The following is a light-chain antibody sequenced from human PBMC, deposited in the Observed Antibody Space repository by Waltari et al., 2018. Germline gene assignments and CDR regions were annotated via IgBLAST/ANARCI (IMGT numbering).Light chain of an antibody. CDR2: GAS. J-gene: IGKJ4*01. CDR1: QSVSSN. Sequence: EIVMTQSPATLSVSPWERATLSCRASQSVSSNLAWYQQKPGQAPRLLIYGASTRATGIPARFSGSGSGTEFTLTISSMQSEDFAVYYCQQYNNWNTFGGGTKVEIK. V-gene: IGKV3-15*01. CDR3: QQYNNWNT.